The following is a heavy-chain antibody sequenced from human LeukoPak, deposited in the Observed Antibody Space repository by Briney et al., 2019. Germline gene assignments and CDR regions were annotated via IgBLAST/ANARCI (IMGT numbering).Heavy chain of an antibody. Sequence: GGSLRLSCAASGFTFSSYSMNWVRQAPGKGLECVSSISSSSSYIYYADSVKGRFTISRDNAKNSLYLQMNSLRAEDTAVYYCASTGGGNSGFDYWGQGTLVTVSS. V-gene: IGHV3-21*01. CDR2: ISSSSSYI. CDR1: GFTFSSYS. CDR3: ASTGGGNSGFDY. J-gene: IGHJ4*02. D-gene: IGHD4-23*01.